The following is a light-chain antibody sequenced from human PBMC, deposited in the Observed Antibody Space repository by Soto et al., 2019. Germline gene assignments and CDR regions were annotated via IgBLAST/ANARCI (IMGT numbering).Light chain of an antibody. V-gene: IGKV3-20*01. CDR3: QQYTTSPPAYT. CDR1: QSVSSSY. Sequence: EIVLTQSPGTLSLSPGERATLSCRASQSVSSSYLAWYQQKPGQAPRLLIYGASSRATGVPDRFSGSGSGTDFTLTISGLEPEDFAVYYCQQYTTSPPAYTFGQGTKLEIK. J-gene: IGKJ2*01. CDR2: GAS.